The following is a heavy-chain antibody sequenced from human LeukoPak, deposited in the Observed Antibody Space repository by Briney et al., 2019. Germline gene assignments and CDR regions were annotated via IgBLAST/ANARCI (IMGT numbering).Heavy chain of an antibody. CDR2: ISYDGSNK. Sequence: GRSLRLSCAASGFTFNSYAMHWVRQAPGKGLEWVAVISYDGSNKYYADSVKGRFTISRDNAKNSLYLQMNSLRAEDTALYYCAKDDSSGYYYRRNAFDIWGQGTMVTVSS. CDR3: AKDDSSGYYYRRNAFDI. V-gene: IGHV3-30-3*01. J-gene: IGHJ3*02. CDR1: GFTFNSYA. D-gene: IGHD3-22*01.